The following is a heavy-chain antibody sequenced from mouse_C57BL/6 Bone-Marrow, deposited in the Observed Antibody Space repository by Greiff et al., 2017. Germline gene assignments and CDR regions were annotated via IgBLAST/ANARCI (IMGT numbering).Heavy chain of an antibody. D-gene: IGHD2-14*01. CDR1: GYTFTSYW. J-gene: IGHJ2*01. CDR2: IYPSDSET. Sequence: VQLQQPGAELVRPGSSVKLSCKASGYTFTSYWMDWVKQRPGQGLEWIGNIYPSDSETHYNQKFKDKATLTVDKSSSTAYMQLRSLTSEDSAVYYCARGYSLFDYWGQGTTLTVSS. CDR3: ARGYSLFDY. V-gene: IGHV1-61*01.